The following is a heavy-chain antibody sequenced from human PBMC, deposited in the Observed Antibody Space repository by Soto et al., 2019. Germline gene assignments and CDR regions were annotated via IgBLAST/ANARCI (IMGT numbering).Heavy chain of an antibody. Sequence: QVQLVQSEAEVKKPGASVKVSCKASGYTFASYAISWVRQAPGQGLEWMGWISAYNGNTNYAHKLQGRVTMTTDTPTSTAYIELRSLRSDDTAGYYCARDSPPPREWGQGTLVTVSS. CDR3: ARDSPPPRE. CDR2: ISAYNGNT. V-gene: IGHV1-18*01. J-gene: IGHJ4*02. CDR1: GYTFASYA.